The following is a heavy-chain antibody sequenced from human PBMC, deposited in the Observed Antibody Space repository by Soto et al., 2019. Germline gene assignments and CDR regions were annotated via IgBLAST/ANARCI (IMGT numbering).Heavy chain of an antibody. Sequence: EVQVLESGGALVQPGGSLRLSCAASGFTFRKHAMTWVRQAPGQGLEYVSSITASGSATFYAASVRGRFAISRDNAKSTLYLQMNSLRAEDTALDDCAKGVAGRGVDSGGQGTLVTVSS. CDR2: ITASGSAT. D-gene: IGHD2-21*01. CDR1: GFTFRKHA. J-gene: IGHJ4*02. V-gene: IGHV3-23*01. CDR3: AKGVAGRGVDS.